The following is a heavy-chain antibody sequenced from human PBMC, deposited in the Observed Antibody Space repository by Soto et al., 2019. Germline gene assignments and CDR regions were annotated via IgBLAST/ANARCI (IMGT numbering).Heavy chain of an antibody. CDR1: GGSISSSSYY. V-gene: IGHV4-39*06. CDR2: IYYSGST. D-gene: IGHD6-13*01. Sequence: SETLSLTCTVPGGSISSSSYYWGWIRQPPGKGLEWIGSIYYSGSTYYNPSLKSRVTISVDTSKNQFTLQLSSVTVADTAVYYCATSYGNAWYTYWGQGTQVTVSS. CDR3: ATSYGNAWYTY. J-gene: IGHJ4*02.